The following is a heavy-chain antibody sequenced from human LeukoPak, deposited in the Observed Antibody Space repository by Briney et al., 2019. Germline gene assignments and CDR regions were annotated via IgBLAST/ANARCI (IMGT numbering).Heavy chain of an antibody. V-gene: IGHV4-30-4*01. Sequence: SQTLSLTCTVSGGAISSGDRYWSWIRQSPGKGLEWIGYIYSTGNTYYNPSLKSRVIISVDTSKNQFSLELNSVTAADTAVYYCARDSYSYGYGGFDYWGQGILVTVSS. CDR1: GGAISSGDRY. CDR2: IYSTGNT. J-gene: IGHJ4*02. CDR3: ARDSYSYGYGGFDY. D-gene: IGHD5-18*01.